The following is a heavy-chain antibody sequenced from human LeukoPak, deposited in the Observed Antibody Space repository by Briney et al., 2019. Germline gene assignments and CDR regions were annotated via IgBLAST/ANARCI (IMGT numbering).Heavy chain of an antibody. D-gene: IGHD3-10*01. CDR2: ISGSGGST. Sequence: GGSLRLSCAASGFTFSSYGMSWVRQAPGKGLEWVSAISGSGGSTYYADSVKGRFTISRDNSKNTLYLQMNSLRAEDTAVYYCAKAPHYGSGRYYYYYMDVWGKGTTVTISS. CDR3: AKAPHYGSGRYYYYYMDV. J-gene: IGHJ6*03. CDR1: GFTFSSYG. V-gene: IGHV3-23*01.